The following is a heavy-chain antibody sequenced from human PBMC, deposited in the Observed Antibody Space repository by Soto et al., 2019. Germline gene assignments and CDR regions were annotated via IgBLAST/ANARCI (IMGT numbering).Heavy chain of an antibody. CDR3: ARDRGGTTFNDAFDI. Sequence: SETLSLTCTVSGGSISSYYWSWIRQPPGKGLEWIGYIYYSGSTNYNPSLKSRVTISVDTSKNQFSLKLSSVTAADTTVYYCARDRGGTTFNDAFDIWGQGTMVTVSS. J-gene: IGHJ3*02. CDR2: IYYSGST. D-gene: IGHD1-1*01. CDR1: GGSISSYY. V-gene: IGHV4-59*01.